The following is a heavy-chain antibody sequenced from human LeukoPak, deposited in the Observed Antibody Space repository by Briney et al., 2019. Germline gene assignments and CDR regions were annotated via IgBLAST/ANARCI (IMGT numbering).Heavy chain of an antibody. CDR1: GFTFSSYV. D-gene: IGHD2-2*01. CDR3: ARVRYCSSTTCRGAFDI. CDR2: ISHDGFI. V-gene: IGHV3-74*01. J-gene: IGHJ3*02. Sequence: GGSLRLSCETAGFTFSSYVMHWVRRTPGKGLVWVSRISHDGFISYADSVKGRFTISRDNAKNTLILQMNSLRAEDTAVYYCARVRYCSSTTCRGAFDIWGQGTMVTVSS.